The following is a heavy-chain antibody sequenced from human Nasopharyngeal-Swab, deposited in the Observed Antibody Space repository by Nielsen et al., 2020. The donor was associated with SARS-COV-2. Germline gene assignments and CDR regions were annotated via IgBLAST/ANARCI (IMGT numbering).Heavy chain of an antibody. V-gene: IGHV4-39*01. D-gene: IGHD6-19*01. CDR3: ARHSSGWSFDY. CDR1: GASISSSNYY. CDR2: IYYSGNT. Sequence: ESLKISCTVSGASISSSNYYWGWIRQPPGKGLEWIGTIYYSGNTYFNPSLKSRVTMSVDTSKHQFSLNLSSVTAADTALYYCARHSSGWSFDYWDHGTLVTVSS. J-gene: IGHJ4*01.